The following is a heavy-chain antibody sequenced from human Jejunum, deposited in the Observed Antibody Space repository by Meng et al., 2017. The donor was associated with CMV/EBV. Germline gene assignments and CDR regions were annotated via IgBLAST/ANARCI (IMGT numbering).Heavy chain of an antibody. V-gene: IGHV4-4*07. J-gene: IGHJ5*02. Sequence: QVLLQESGQGLVKPSQTLSRTCSVSGGPISGYYWSWVRQPAGKRLEWIGRFHPGGTTNYNPSLENRITVSVDSSKNQFFLKLTSVTAADTAIYYCARECVGEAYDCQWNYWFDPWGRGTLVTVSS. D-gene: IGHD3-16*01. CDR3: ARECVGEAYDCQWNYWFDP. CDR2: FHPGGTT. CDR1: GGPISGYY.